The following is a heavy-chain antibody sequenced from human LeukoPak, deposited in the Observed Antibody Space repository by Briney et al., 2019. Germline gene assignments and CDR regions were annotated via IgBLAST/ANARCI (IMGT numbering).Heavy chain of an antibody. V-gene: IGHV3-9*01. CDR3: AKDLGYCSSTSCYTYYGMDV. Sequence: QSGGSLRLSCAASGFTFDDYAMHWVRQAPGKGLEWVSGISWNSGSIGYADSVKGRFTISRDNAKSSLYLQMNSLRAEDTALYYCAKDLGYCSSTSCYTYYGMDVWGQGTTVTVSS. D-gene: IGHD2-2*02. CDR1: GFTFDDYA. CDR2: ISWNSGSI. J-gene: IGHJ6*02.